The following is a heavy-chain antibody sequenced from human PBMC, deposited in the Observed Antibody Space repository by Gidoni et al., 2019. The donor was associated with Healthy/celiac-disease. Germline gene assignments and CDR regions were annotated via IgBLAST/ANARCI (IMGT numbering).Heavy chain of an antibody. Sequence: EVQLVESGGGLVKPGGSLRLSCAASGFTFSSYSMNWVRQAPGKGLEWVSSISSSSSYIYYADSVKGRFTISRDNAKNSLYLQMNSLRAEDTAVYYCARDLYGYYGMDVWGQGTTVTVSS. V-gene: IGHV3-21*01. CDR3: ARDLYGYYGMDV. CDR1: GFTFSSYS. D-gene: IGHD4-17*01. J-gene: IGHJ6*02. CDR2: ISSSSSYI.